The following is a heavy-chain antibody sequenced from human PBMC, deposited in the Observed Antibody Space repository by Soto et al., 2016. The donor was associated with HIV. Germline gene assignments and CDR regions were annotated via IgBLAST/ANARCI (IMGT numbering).Heavy chain of an antibody. CDR1: GGSISSYY. CDR3: ARGRDYYGSGSYDY. D-gene: IGHD3-10*01. J-gene: IGHJ4*02. CDR2: IYYSGST. Sequence: QVQLQESGPGLVKPSETLSLTCTVSGGSISSYYWSWIRQPPGKGLEWIGYIYYSGSTNYNPSLKSRVTISVDTSKNQFSLKLSSVTAADTAVYYCARGRDYYGSGSYDYWGQRTLVTVSS. V-gene: IGHV4-59*01.